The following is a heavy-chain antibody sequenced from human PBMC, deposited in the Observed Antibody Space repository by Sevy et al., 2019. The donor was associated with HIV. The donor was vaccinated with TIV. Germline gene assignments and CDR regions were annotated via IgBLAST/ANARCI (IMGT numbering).Heavy chain of an antibody. J-gene: IGHJ4*02. D-gene: IGHD1-26*01. CDR1: GFTFSPYW. CDR2: IRPDGSDK. V-gene: IGHV3-7*01. CDR3: ARGVGLDC. Sequence: GSLRLSCAASGFTFSPYWMTWVRQAPGKGLEWVANIRPDGSDKYYVDSVKGRYTISRDNAKNSLYLQMNSLRADDTAMYYCARGVGLDCWGQGALVTVSS.